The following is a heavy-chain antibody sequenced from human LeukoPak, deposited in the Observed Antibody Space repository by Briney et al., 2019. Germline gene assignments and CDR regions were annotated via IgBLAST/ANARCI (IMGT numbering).Heavy chain of an antibody. CDR3: ARARVEVSEYYYDSSGYFLDY. CDR2: FDPEDGET. CDR1: GYTLTELS. Sequence: ASVEVSCKVSGYTLTELSMHWVRQAPGKGLEWMGGFDPEDGETIYAQKFQGRVTITTDESTSTAYMELSSLRSEDTAVYYCARARVEVSEYYYDSSGYFLDYWGQGTLVTVSS. V-gene: IGHV1-24*01. D-gene: IGHD3-22*01. J-gene: IGHJ4*02.